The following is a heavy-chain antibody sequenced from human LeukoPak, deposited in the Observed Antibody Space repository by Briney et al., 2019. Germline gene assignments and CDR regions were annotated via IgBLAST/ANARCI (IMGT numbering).Heavy chain of an antibody. CDR1: GGTFSSYA. CDR3: ARHLDIVATTLIDY. J-gene: IGHJ4*02. Sequence: SVNVSCKASGGTFSSYAISWVRQAPGQGLEWMGRIIPIFGTANYAQKFQGRVTITADKSTSTAYMELSSLRSEDTAVYYCARHLDIVATTLIDYWGQGTLVTVSS. D-gene: IGHD5-12*01. CDR2: IIPIFGTA. V-gene: IGHV1-69*06.